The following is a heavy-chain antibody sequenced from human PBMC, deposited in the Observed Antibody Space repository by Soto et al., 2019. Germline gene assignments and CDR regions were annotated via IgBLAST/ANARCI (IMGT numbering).Heavy chain of an antibody. V-gene: IGHV3-30*18. D-gene: IGHD2-2*01. CDR1: GFTFSSYG. CDR3: AKGPAIVLVPTAMNYYYVMDV. Sequence: QVQLVESGGGVVQPGRSLRLSCAASGFTFSSYGMHWVRQAPGEGLEWVALISYAGSNKYYADSVKGRFTISRDYSKNTLYLQMNSMRTEDTVVYYCAKGPAIVLVPTAMNYYYVMDVWGQGTKVTVSS. J-gene: IGHJ6*02. CDR2: ISYAGSNK.